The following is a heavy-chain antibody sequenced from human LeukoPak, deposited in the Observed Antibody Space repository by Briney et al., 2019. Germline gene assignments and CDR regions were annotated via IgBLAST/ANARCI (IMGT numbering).Heavy chain of an antibody. D-gene: IGHD6-19*01. V-gene: IGHV3-64*01. CDR2: ISSNGGST. Sequence: GGSLRLSCAASGFTFSSYAMHWVRQAPGKGLEYVSAISSNGGSTYYANSVKGRFTISRDNAKNSLYLQMNSLRAEDTAVYYCARDGGSAWFFRYWGQGTLVTVSS. CDR3: ARDGGSAWFFRY. J-gene: IGHJ4*02. CDR1: GFTFSSYA.